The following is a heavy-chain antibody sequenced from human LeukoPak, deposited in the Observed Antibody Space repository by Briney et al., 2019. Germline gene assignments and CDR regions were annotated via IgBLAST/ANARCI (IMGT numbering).Heavy chain of an antibody. CDR2: IRVSDGAT. CDR1: GYTFTNDG. CDR3: ARSGFSFGYRYFDH. D-gene: IGHD5-18*01. Sequence: ASVKVSCKASGYTFTNDGFHWVRQAPGQGPEWMGWIRVSDGATKYAQNIQGRVTLTRDTSANTAYMDLWSLRSDDTAVYFCARSGFSFGYRYFDHWGQGTLVTVSS. V-gene: IGHV1-18*01. J-gene: IGHJ4*02.